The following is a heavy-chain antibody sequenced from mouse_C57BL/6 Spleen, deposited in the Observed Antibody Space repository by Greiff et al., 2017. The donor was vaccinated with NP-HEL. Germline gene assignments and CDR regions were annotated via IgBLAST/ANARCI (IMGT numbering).Heavy chain of an antibody. J-gene: IGHJ2*01. D-gene: IGHD1-1*01. CDR3: AREYYGSSSYYFDY. CDR1: GYAFSSSW. Sequence: VQLQQSGPELVKPGASVKISCKASGYAFSSSWMNWVKQRPGKGLEWIGRIYPGDGDTNYNGKFKGKATLTADKSSSTAYMQLSSLTSEDSAVYFCAREYYGSSSYYFDYWGQGTTLTVSS. V-gene: IGHV1-82*01. CDR2: IYPGDGDT.